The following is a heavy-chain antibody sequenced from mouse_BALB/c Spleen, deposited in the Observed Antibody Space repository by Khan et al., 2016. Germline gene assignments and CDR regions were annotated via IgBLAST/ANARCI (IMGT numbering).Heavy chain of an antibody. CDR3: ARRGNYFDY. V-gene: IGHV3-2*02. CDR2: ISYSGST. J-gene: IGHJ2*01. CDR1: GYSITSDYA. Sequence: EVQLVESGPGLVKPSQSLSLTCTVTGYSITSDYARNWIRQFPGNKLEWMGYISYSGSTSYNPSLKSRITITRDTSKNQFFLQLNSVTTEDTATYYCARRGNYFDYWGQCTTLTVSS.